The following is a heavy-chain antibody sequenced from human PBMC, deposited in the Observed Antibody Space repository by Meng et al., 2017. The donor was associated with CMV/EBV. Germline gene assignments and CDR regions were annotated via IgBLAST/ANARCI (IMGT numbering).Heavy chain of an antibody. CDR2: INHSGST. CDR1: FSGYY. J-gene: IGHJ5*02. D-gene: IGHD2-2*01. V-gene: IGHV4-34*01. CDR3: ARGGYCSSTSCLTRVWFDP. Sequence: FSGYYWSWTRQPPGKGLEWIGEINHSGSTNYNPSLKSRVTISVDTSKNQFSLKLSSVTAADTAVYYCARGGYCSSTSCLTRVWFDPWGQGTLVTVSS.